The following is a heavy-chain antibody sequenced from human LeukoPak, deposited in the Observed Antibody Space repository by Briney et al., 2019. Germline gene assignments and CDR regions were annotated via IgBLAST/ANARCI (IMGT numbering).Heavy chain of an antibody. J-gene: IGHJ4*02. V-gene: IGHV4-4*07. Sequence: SETLSLTCTVSGGSISSYYRSWIRQPAGKGLEWIGRIYTSGSTNYNPSLKSRVTMSVDTSKNQFSLKLSSVTAADTAVYYCARDRYCSGGSCYSDYWGQGTLVTVSS. CDR2: IYTSGST. D-gene: IGHD2-15*01. CDR1: GGSISSYY. CDR3: ARDRYCSGGSCYSDY.